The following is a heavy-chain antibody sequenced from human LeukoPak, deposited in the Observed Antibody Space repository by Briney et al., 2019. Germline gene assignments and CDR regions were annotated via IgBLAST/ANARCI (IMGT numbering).Heavy chain of an antibody. D-gene: IGHD3-3*01. J-gene: IGHJ5*02. Sequence: GGSLRLSCAASGFTFSSYAMSWVRQAPGKGLEWVSAISGSGGSTYYADSVKGRFIISRDNSKNTLYLQMNSLRAEDTAVYYCAKDRGYTYYDFWSGYSNWFDPWGQGTLVTVSS. V-gene: IGHV3-23*01. CDR3: AKDRGYTYYDFWSGYSNWFDP. CDR2: ISGSGGST. CDR1: GFTFSSYA.